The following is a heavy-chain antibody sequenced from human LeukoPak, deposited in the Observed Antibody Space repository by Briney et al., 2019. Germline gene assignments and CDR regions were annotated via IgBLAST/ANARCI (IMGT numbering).Heavy chain of an antibody. V-gene: IGHV3-21*01. D-gene: IGHD1-26*01. CDR2: ITSSSIYI. J-gene: IGHJ4*02. Sequence: GGSLRLSCTASGFNFSSYTMNWVRQAPGKRLEWVSSITSSSIYIYYADSVKGRFTISRDNAKNSLYLQMNSLRAEDTAVYYCARDPVTHSGRYYYFDYWGQGTLVTVSS. CDR3: ARDPVTHSGRYYYFDY. CDR1: GFNFSSYT.